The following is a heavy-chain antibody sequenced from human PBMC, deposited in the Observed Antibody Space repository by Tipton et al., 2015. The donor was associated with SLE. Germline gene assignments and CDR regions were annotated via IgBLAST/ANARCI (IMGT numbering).Heavy chain of an antibody. CDR3: TRGHFNSGTFPYYNYYYYMDV. J-gene: IGHJ6*03. CDR1: GVSISGYY. Sequence: LRLSCSVSGVSISGYYCSWIRQPPGKGLEWVGFIYHYGATKYHPSLKNRLSISIDTTKNQFSLKLTSVTAADSAVYYCTRGHFNSGTFPYYNYYYYMDVWGKGTAVTVSS. D-gene: IGHD3-10*01. V-gene: IGHV4-59*01. CDR2: IYHYGAT.